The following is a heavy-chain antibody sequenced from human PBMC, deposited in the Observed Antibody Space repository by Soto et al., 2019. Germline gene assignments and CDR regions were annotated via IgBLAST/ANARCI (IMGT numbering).Heavy chain of an antibody. Sequence: QVQLVQSGAEVKKPGSSVKVSCKASGGTFSSYAISWVRQAPGQGLEWMGGIIPIFGTANYAQKFQGRVTITADESTSTDYKELSSLRSEDTAVYYCAREDIVVVPTIGYYYYGMDVWGQGTTVTVSS. CDR2: IIPIFGTA. V-gene: IGHV1-69*01. CDR3: AREDIVVVPTIGYYYYGMDV. CDR1: GGTFSSYA. J-gene: IGHJ6*02. D-gene: IGHD2-2*01.